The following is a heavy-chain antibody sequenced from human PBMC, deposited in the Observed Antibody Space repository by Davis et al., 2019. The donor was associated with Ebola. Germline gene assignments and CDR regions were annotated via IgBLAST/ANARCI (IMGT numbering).Heavy chain of an antibody. CDR2: IYHSGST. V-gene: IGHV4-39*07. CDR1: GGSISSGGYY. CDR3: ARECPVTIFGVAPHSWFDP. J-gene: IGHJ5*02. D-gene: IGHD3-3*01. Sequence: PSETLSLTCTVSGGSISSGGYYWGWIRQPPGKGLEWIGSIYHSGSTYYNPSLKSRVTISVDTSKNQFSLKLSSVTAADTAVYYCARECPVTIFGVAPHSWFDPWGQGTLVTVSS.